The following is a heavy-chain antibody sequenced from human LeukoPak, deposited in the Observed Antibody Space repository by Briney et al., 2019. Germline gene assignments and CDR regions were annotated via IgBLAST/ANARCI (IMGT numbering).Heavy chain of an antibody. D-gene: IGHD1-26*01. CDR2: INTDRTSI. CDR1: GFTFSSYW. J-gene: IGHJ5*02. CDR3: ARDVGSWFDP. Sequence: HTGGSLRLSCAASGFTFSSYWMHWVRQAPGKGLVWVSRINTDRTSISYAASVKGRFTISRDNAKNTLYLQMNSLRAEDTAVYYCARDVGSWFDPWGRGTLVTVSS. V-gene: IGHV3-74*01.